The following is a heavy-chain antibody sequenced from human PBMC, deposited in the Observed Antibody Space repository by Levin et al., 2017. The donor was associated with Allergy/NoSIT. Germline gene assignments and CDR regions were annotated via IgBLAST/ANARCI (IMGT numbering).Heavy chain of an antibody. CDR3: ARGGGVEMATILAY. V-gene: IGHV1-2*02. CDR1: GYTFTGYY. CDR2: INPNSGGT. J-gene: IGHJ4*02. Sequence: PGGSLRLSCKASGYTFTGYYMHWVRQAPGQGLEWMGWINPNSGGTNYAQKFQGRVTMTRDTSISTAYMELSRLRSDDTAVYYCARGGGVEMATILAYWGQGTLVTVSS. D-gene: IGHD5-24*01.